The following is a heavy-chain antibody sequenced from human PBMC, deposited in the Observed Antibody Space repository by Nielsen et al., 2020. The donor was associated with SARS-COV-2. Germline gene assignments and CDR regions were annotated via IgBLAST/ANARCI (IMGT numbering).Heavy chain of an antibody. Sequence: SVKVSCKVSGYTLTELSMHWVRQAPGQGLEWMGGIIPIFGTANYAQKFQGRVTITADESTSTAYMELSSLRSEDTAVYYCAMWFGELPFDYWGQGTLVTVSS. J-gene: IGHJ4*02. V-gene: IGHV1-69*13. D-gene: IGHD3-10*01. CDR1: GYTLTELS. CDR2: IIPIFGTA. CDR3: AMWFGELPFDY.